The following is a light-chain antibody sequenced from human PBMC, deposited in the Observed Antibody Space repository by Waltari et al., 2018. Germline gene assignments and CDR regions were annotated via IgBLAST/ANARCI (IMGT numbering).Light chain of an antibody. V-gene: IGKV1-39*01. CDR2: AAS. J-gene: IGKJ2*01. Sequence: DIQMTQSPFSLSASVGDRVTITCRTSQSVSTSLNWYQQKPGKDPKVLIYAASSLQSEVPARLSGSGSGTEFTLTISSLRPDDFATYFCQQSYRTPYTFGQGTKVDMK. CDR1: QSVSTS. CDR3: QQSYRTPYT.